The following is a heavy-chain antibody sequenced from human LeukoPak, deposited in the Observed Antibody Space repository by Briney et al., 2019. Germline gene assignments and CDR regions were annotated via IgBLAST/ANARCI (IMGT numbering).Heavy chain of an antibody. D-gene: IGHD3-10*01. CDR2: MNPNSGNT. J-gene: IGHJ3*02. CDR1: GYTFTSYD. Sequence: GASVKVSCKASGYTFTSYDINWVRQATGQGLEWMGWMNPNSGNTGYAQKFQGRVTMTRNTSISTAYMELSSLRSEDTAVHYCARPSELLWFGELGDAFDIWGQGTMVTVSS. CDR3: ARPSELLWFGELGDAFDI. V-gene: IGHV1-8*01.